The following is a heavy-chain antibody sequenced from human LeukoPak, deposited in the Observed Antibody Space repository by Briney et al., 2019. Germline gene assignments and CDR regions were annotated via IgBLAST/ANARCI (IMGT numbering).Heavy chain of an antibody. J-gene: IGHJ4*02. V-gene: IGHV4-34*01. CDR1: GGSFNGYY. Sequence: SETLSLTCAVYGGSFNGYYWSWIRQPPGKGLEWIGEINHSGSTNYNPSLKSRVTISVDTSKNQFSLKLSSVTAADTAVYYCATQGRSTQVFQVWGQGTLVTVSS. D-gene: IGHD2-8*01. CDR2: INHSGST. CDR3: ATQGRSTQVFQV.